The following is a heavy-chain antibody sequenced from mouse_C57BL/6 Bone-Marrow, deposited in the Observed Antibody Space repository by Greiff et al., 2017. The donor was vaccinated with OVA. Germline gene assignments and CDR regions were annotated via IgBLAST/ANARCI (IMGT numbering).Heavy chain of an antibody. D-gene: IGHD3-2*02. CDR2: IYPRSGNT. CDR1: GYTFTSYG. CDR3: ARQLRHYFDY. J-gene: IGHJ2*01. Sequence: QVHVKQSGAELARPGASVKLSCKASGYTFTSYGISWVKQRTGQGLEWIGEIYPRSGNTYYNEKFKGKATLTADKSSSTAYMELRSLTSEDSAVYFCARQLRHYFDYWGQGTTLTVSS. V-gene: IGHV1-81*01.